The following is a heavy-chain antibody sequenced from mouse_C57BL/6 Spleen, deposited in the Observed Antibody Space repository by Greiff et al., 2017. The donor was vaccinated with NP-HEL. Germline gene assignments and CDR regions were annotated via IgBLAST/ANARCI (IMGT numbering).Heavy chain of an antibody. V-gene: IGHV1-53*01. Sequence: QVHVKQPGTELVKPGASVKLSCKASGYTFTSYWMHWVKQRPGQGLEWIGNINPSNGGTNYNEKFKSKATLTVDKSSSTAYMQLSSLTSEDSAVYYCARGDGLGWYFDVWGTGTTVTVSS. D-gene: IGHD4-1*01. J-gene: IGHJ1*03. CDR1: GYTFTSYW. CDR2: INPSNGGT. CDR3: ARGDGLGWYFDV.